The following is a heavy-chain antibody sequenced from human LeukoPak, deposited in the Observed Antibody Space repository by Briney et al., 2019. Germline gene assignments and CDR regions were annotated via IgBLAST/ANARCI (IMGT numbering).Heavy chain of an antibody. J-gene: IGHJ4*02. V-gene: IGHV3-74*01. CDR2: INSDGSSI. D-gene: IGHD3-10*01. CDR1: GFTFSSYS. Sequence: PGGSLRLSCAASGFTFSSYSMNWVRQAPGKGLVWVSRINSDGSSITYADSVKGRFTISRDNAKNTLYLQMNSLRAEDTAVYYCARDGYYGWIDYWGQGTLVTVSS. CDR3: ARDGYYGWIDY.